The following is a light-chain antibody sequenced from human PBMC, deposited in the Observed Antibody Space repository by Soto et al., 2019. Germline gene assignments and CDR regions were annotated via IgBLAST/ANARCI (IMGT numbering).Light chain of an antibody. Sequence: DIQMAQSPPSLSASVGDRVTITCRASQTINVFLNWYQQKPGKAPKLLIYTASTLYSGVPSRFSGSGSGTDFTLTIRSLQPEDFATYYCQHSYGTPYTFGQGTKVEIK. V-gene: IGKV1-39*01. CDR1: QTINVF. CDR2: TAS. CDR3: QHSYGTPYT. J-gene: IGKJ2*01.